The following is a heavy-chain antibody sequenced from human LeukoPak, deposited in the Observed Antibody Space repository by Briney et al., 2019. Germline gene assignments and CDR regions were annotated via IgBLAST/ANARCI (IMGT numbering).Heavy chain of an antibody. CDR3: ARERAYYDFWSGYYSPYYYYMDV. CDR2: IYTSGST. D-gene: IGHD3-3*01. Sequence: KPSETLSLTCTVSGGSISSSSYYWSWIRQPAGKGLEWIGRIYTSGSTNYNPSLKSRVTISVDTSKNQFSLKLSSVTAADTAVYYCARERAYYDFWSGYYSPYYYYMDVWGKGTTVTVSS. J-gene: IGHJ6*03. V-gene: IGHV4-61*02. CDR1: GGSISSSSYY.